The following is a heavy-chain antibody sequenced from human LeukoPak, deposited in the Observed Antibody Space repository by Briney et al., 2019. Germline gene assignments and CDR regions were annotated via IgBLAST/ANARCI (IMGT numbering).Heavy chain of an antibody. J-gene: IGHJ4*02. D-gene: IGHD6-19*01. CDR3: ARDLAVAGLDY. CDR1: GFTFSSYG. V-gene: IGHV3-33*01. Sequence: AGGSLRLSCAASGFTFSSYGMHWVRQAPGKGLEWVAVIWYDGSNKYYADSVKGRFTISRDNSKNTLYLQMNSLRAEDTAVYYCARDLAVAGLDYWGQGTLVTVSS. CDR2: IWYDGSNK.